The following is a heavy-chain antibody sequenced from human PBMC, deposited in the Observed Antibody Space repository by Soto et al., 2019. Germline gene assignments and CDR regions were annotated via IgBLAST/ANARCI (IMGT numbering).Heavy chain of an antibody. D-gene: IGHD3-10*01. CDR3: AREKFEPSYPSGVDV. CDR2: IYSGGTT. J-gene: IGHJ6*02. Sequence: EVQLVESGGGLVQPGGSLRLSCAASGFSVGSNYMTWVREAPGKGLEWASAIYSGGTTYYADSVKGRFTISRDNSKNTVYLQMNSLRAEDTAVYYCAREKFEPSYPSGVDVWGQGTTVSVSS. V-gene: IGHV3-66*01. CDR1: GFSVGSNY.